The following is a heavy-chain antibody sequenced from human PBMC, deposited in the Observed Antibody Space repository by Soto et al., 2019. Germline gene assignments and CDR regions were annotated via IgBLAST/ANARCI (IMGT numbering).Heavy chain of an antibody. V-gene: IGHV1-2*04. Sequence: ASVKVSCKTSGYTFTGYYMHWVRQAPGQGLEWMGWINPNSGGTNYAQKFQGWVTMTRDTSISTAYMELSRLRSDDTAVYYCARLPTFYCSSTSCLNYGMDVWGQGTTVTVSS. J-gene: IGHJ6*02. CDR2: INPNSGGT. CDR1: GYTFTGYY. D-gene: IGHD2-2*01. CDR3: ARLPTFYCSSTSCLNYGMDV.